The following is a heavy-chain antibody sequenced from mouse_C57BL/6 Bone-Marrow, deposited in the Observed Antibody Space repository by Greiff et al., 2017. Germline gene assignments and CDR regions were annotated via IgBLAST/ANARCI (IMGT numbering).Heavy chain of an antibody. CDR3: SRKGYPYWYFDV. CDR1: GYTFTSYT. CDR2: INPSSGYT. V-gene: IGHV1-4*01. D-gene: IGHD2-2*01. Sequence: VQLQQSGAELARPGASVKMSCKASGYTFTSYTMHWVKQRPGQGLEWIGYINPSSGYTKYNQKFKDKATLTADKSSSTAYMQLSSLTSEDSAVYFCSRKGYPYWYFDVWGTGTSVTVSS. J-gene: IGHJ1*03.